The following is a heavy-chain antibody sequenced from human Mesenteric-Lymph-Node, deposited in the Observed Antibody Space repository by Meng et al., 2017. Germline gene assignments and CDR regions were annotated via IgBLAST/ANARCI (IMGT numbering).Heavy chain of an antibody. CDR1: GYTFTGYY. J-gene: IGHJ4*02. D-gene: IGHD3-16*01. V-gene: IGHV1-2*06. CDR3: AREGLYNFDY. CDR2: INPNSGGT. Sequence: QVQLVQPGAEVKKTGASVTVSCQASGYTFTGYYLHWVRQAPGQGLEWMGRINPNSGGTNYAQKFQGRVTMTRDTSISTAYMELSRLRSDDTAVYYCAREGLYNFDYWGQGTLVTVSS.